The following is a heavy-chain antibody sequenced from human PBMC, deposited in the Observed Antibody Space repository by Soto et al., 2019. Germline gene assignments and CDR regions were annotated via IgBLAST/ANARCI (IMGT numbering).Heavy chain of an antibody. Sequence: EVQLLESGGGLVQPGGSLRLSCAASGFTFSSYAMTWVRQAPGKGLEWVSVISGSGDSTYYADSVEGRFTISRDNSKNTLYLQMTSLRAEDTAGYYCAKRGSGSQFDYWGQGTLVTVSS. J-gene: IGHJ4*02. CDR3: AKRGSGSQFDY. D-gene: IGHD1-26*01. CDR2: ISGSGDST. V-gene: IGHV3-23*01. CDR1: GFTFSSYA.